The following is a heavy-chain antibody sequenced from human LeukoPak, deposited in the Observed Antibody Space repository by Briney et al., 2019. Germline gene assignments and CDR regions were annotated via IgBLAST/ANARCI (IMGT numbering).Heavy chain of an antibody. Sequence: GGSLRLSCTASGFTFSSYAMNWVRQAPGKGLEWVSYISSSGSTIYYADSVKGRFTISRDNAKNSLYLQMSSLRAEDTAVYYCARVGMVRGVSYDYWGQGTLVTVSS. D-gene: IGHD3-10*01. CDR1: GFTFSSYA. CDR2: ISSSGSTI. V-gene: IGHV3-48*03. J-gene: IGHJ4*02. CDR3: ARVGMVRGVSYDY.